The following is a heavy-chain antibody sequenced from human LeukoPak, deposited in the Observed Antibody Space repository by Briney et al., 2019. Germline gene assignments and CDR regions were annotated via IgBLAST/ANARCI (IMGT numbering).Heavy chain of an antibody. V-gene: IGHV1-18*01. CDR1: GYTFTSYG. CDR2: ISGYNGNT. D-gene: IGHD2-15*01. J-gene: IGHJ6*03. Sequence: ASVKVSCKASGYTFTSYGISWVRQAPGQGLEWMGWISGYNGNTIYAQKFQGRVTMTTDTSTRADQMELRSLSSDDTAVYYCARVGGCSGNGCYSGVYHYYYMDVWGKGTTVTVSS. CDR3: ARVGGCSGNGCYSGVYHYYYMDV.